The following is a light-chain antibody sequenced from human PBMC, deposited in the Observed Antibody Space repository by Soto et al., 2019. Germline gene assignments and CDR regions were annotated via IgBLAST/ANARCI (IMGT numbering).Light chain of an antibody. J-gene: IGKJ1*01. Sequence: EIVMTQSRATLSVSPGERATLSCRASQSVSSNLAWYQQKPGQAPRLLIYGASTRATGSPARFSGSGSGTEFTLNISSLQSEDFVVYYCQQYNNWPPWTFGQGTKLEIK. CDR2: GAS. V-gene: IGKV3-15*01. CDR1: QSVSSN. CDR3: QQYNNWPPWT.